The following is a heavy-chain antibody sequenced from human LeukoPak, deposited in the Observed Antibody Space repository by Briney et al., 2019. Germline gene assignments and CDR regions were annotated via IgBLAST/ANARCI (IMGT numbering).Heavy chain of an antibody. Sequence: GGSLRLSCAASGFTFSSYEMNWVRQAPGKGLEWVSYISSSGSTIYYADSVKGRFTISRDNAKNSLYLQMNSLRAEDTAVYYCARAALTTPFDYWRQGTLVTVSS. CDR2: ISSSGSTI. CDR1: GFTFSSYE. D-gene: IGHD1/OR15-1a*01. CDR3: ARAALTTPFDY. V-gene: IGHV3-48*03. J-gene: IGHJ4*02.